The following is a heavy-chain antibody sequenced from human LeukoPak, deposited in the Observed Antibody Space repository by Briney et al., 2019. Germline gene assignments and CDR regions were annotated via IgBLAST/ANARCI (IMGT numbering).Heavy chain of an antibody. CDR3: ARYGVVIASTFYYMDV. CDR2: MHPGGTT. J-gene: IGHJ6*03. Sequence: SETLSLTCTVSGDSVSNYYWSWIRQSPGKGLEWIAFMHPGGTTKYSPSLMSRVAMSVDTSNNQFSLTLTSLTAADTAVYYCARYGVVIASTFYYMDVWGKGTAVIVSS. CDR1: GDSVSNYY. V-gene: IGHV4-59*02. D-gene: IGHD2-15*01.